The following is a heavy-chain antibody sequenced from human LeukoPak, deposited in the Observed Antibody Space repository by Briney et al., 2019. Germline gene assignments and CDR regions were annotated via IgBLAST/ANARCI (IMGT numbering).Heavy chain of an antibody. CDR1: GFTFDDYT. CDR2: ITSAGNNR. V-gene: IGHV3-48*03. J-gene: IGHJ6*03. Sequence: GGSLRLSCAASGFTFDDYTMHWVRQAPGKGLEWIAYITSAGNNRYYADSVKGRFTISRDDAKDSLFLQLDSLRPEDTALYYCARADYMDVWGKGTWVAVS. CDR3: ARADYMDV.